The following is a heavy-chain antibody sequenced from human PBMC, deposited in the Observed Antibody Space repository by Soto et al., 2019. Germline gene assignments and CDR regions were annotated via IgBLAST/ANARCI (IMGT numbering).Heavy chain of an antibody. CDR3: ARGIVGATKGAFDI. CDR1: GYTFTGYY. D-gene: IGHD1-26*01. Sequence: ASVKVSCKASGYTFTGYYMHWVRQAPGQGLEWMGWINPNSGGTNYAQKFQGWVTVTRDTSISTAYMELSRLRSDDTAVYYCARGIVGATKGAFDIWGQGTMVTVSS. CDR2: INPNSGGT. V-gene: IGHV1-2*04. J-gene: IGHJ3*02.